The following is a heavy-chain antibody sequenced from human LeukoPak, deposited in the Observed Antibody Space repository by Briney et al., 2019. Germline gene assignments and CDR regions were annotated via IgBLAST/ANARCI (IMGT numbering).Heavy chain of an antibody. D-gene: IGHD6-19*01. CDR3: ARGGDLRYSSGWSFDY. J-gene: IGHJ4*02. Sequence: SETLSLTCNVSGGSIRSYYWSWIRQPPGKGLEWIAYLHYTGGTNYNPSLKSRVTISVDTSKNQFSLKLSSVTAADTAVYYCARGGDLRYSSGWSFDYWGQGTLVTVSS. CDR1: GGSIRSYY. V-gene: IGHV4-59*01. CDR2: LHYTGGT.